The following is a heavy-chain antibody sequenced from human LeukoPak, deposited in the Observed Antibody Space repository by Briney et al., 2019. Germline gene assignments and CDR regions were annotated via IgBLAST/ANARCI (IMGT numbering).Heavy chain of an antibody. Sequence: SVKVSCKASGGTFSSYGISWVRQAPGQGLEWMGRIIPILGIANYAQKFQGRVTITADKSTSTAYMELSSLRSKDTAVYYCAGIHNWNYAIDYWGQGTLVTVSS. V-gene: IGHV1-69*04. D-gene: IGHD1-7*01. J-gene: IGHJ4*02. CDR2: IIPILGIA. CDR1: GGTFSSYG. CDR3: AGIHNWNYAIDY.